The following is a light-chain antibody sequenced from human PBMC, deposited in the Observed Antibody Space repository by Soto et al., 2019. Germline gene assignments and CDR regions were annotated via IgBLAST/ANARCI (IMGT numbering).Light chain of an antibody. CDR2: YDS. J-gene: IGLJ3*02. CDR3: QVWDSSSDHSGV. CDR1: NIGSKS. Sequence: SYELTQPPSVSVAPGKTARITCGGNNIGSKSVHWYQQKPGQAPVLVIYYDSDRPSGIPERFSGSNSGNTATLTISRVEAGDEAVYYCQVWDSSSDHSGVFGGGTKLTVL. V-gene: IGLV3-21*04.